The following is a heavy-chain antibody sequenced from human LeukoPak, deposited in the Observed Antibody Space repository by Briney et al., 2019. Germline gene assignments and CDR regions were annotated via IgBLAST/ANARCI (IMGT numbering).Heavy chain of an antibody. J-gene: IGHJ4*02. CDR3: ARHEGGYYDILTGYYPTFFDY. V-gene: IGHV4-39*01. D-gene: IGHD3-9*01. CDR1: SGSISSSSYY. CDR2: IYYSGST. Sequence: SETLSLTCTVSSGSISSSSYYWGWIRQPPGKGLEWIGSIYYSGSTYYNPSLKSRVTISVDTSKNQFSLKLSSVTAADTAVYHCARHEGGYYDILTGYYPTFFDYWGQGTLVTVSS.